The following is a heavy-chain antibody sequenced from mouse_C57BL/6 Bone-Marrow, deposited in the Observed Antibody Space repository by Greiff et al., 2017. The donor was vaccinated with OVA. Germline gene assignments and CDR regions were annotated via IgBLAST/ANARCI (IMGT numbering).Heavy chain of an antibody. J-gene: IGHJ4*01. CDR3: ARDAEGSSFYAMDY. CDR1: GFTFSDFY. CDR2: SRNKANDYTT. Sequence: EVKVVESGGGLVQSGRSLRLSCATSGFTFSDFYMEWVRQAPGKGLEWIAASRNKANDYTTEYSASVKGRFIVSRDTSQSILYLQMNDLRAEDTANYYWARDAEGSSFYAMDYWGQGTSVTVSA. V-gene: IGHV7-1*01. D-gene: IGHD1-1*01.